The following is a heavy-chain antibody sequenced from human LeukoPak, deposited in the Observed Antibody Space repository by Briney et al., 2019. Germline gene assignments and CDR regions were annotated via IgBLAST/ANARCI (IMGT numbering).Heavy chain of an antibody. V-gene: IGHV4-59*01. J-gene: IGHJ4*02. CDR2: IYYSGST. CDR1: GGSISSYY. Sequence: SETLSLTCTVSGGSISSYYWSWIRQPPGKGLEWIGYIYYSGSTNYNPSLKSRVTISVDTSKNQFSLKLSSVPAADTAVYYCAREYCSGGSCYSDYWGQGTLVTVSS. CDR3: AREYCSGGSCYSDY. D-gene: IGHD2-15*01.